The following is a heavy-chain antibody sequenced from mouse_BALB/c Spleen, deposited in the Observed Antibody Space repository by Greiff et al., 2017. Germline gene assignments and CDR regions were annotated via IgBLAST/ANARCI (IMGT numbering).Heavy chain of an antibody. J-gene: IGHJ4*01. V-gene: IGHV7-3*02. CDR3: ARGAGTYHYAMDY. D-gene: IGHD4-1*01. CDR1: GFTFTDYY. CDR2: IRNKANGYTT. Sequence: EVKLVESGGGLVQLGGSLRLSCATSGFTFTDYYMSWVRQPPGKALEWLGFIRNKANGYTTEYSASVKGRFTISRDNSQSILYLQMNTLRAEDSATYYCARGAGTYHYAMDYWGQGTSVTVSS.